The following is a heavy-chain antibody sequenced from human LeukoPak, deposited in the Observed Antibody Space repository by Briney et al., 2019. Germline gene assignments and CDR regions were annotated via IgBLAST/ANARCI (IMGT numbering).Heavy chain of an antibody. CDR1: GGSISSGSYY. CDR2: IYTSGST. V-gene: IGHV4-61*02. Sequence: SETLSLTCTVSGGSISSGSYYWSWIRQPAGKGLEWIGRIYTSGSTNYNPSLKSRVTISVDTSKNHFSLTLSSVTAEDTAVYYCARGPHIYCSGGSCYSLSWFDPWGQGTLVTVSS. D-gene: IGHD2-15*01. CDR3: ARGPHIYCSGGSCYSLSWFDP. J-gene: IGHJ5*02.